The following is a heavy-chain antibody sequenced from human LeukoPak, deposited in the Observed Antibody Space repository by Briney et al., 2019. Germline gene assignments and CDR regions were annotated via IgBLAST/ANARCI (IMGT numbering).Heavy chain of an antibody. CDR1: GYTFTSYY. D-gene: IGHD3-9*01. CDR3: ARFYHDLLTGYYYFDY. CDR2: INPNSGGT. Sequence: ASVKVSCKASGYTFTSYYMHWVRQAPGQGLEWMGWINPNSGGTNYAQKFQGRVTMTRDTSISTAYMELSRLRSDDTAVYYCARFYHDLLTGYYYFDYWGQGTLVTVSS. V-gene: IGHV1-2*02. J-gene: IGHJ4*02.